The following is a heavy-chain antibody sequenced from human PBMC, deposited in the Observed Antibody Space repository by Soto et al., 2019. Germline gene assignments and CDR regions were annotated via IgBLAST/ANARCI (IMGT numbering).Heavy chain of an antibody. CDR3: VRERGIISRWYLGYFDY. D-gene: IGHD6-13*01. CDR2: ISYAGST. CDR1: GGSVNTEDYY. V-gene: IGHV4-31*03. J-gene: IGHJ4*02. Sequence: QVQLQESGPGLVKPSQTLSLTCTVSGGSVNTEDYYWTWIRQHPGKGLEWIGSISYAGSTYFTPSRLSRLTTSVDPSNNQCSLMLTSVTSADTAVYYCVRERGIISRWYLGYFDYWGPGTLVTGSS.